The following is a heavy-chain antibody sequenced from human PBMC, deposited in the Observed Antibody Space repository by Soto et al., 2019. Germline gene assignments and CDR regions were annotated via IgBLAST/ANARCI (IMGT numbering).Heavy chain of an antibody. CDR3: AMGLAAAGPLDY. CDR1: GFTFSSSA. Sequence: LRLSCAASGFTFSSSAMSWVRQAPGRGLEWFSTISGSGGTPYYADSVKGRFTISRDNSKNTLYLVLNSLRAEDTAVYYCAMGLAAAGPLDYWGQGTLVTVSS. D-gene: IGHD6-13*01. CDR2: ISGSGGTP. V-gene: IGHV3-23*01. J-gene: IGHJ4*02.